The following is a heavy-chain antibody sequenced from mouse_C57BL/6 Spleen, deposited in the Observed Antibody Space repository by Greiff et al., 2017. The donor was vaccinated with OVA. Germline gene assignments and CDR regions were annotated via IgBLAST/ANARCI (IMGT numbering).Heavy chain of an antibody. CDR1: GFTFSDAW. CDR2: IRNKANNHAT. Sequence: EVQRVESGGGLVQPGGSMKLSCAASGFTFSDAWMDWVRQSPEKGLEWVAEIRNKANNHATYYAESVKGRFTISRDDSKSSVYLQMNSLRAEDTGIYYCTRRSDSNYDFDYWGQGTTLTVSS. CDR3: TRRSDSNYDFDY. J-gene: IGHJ2*01. D-gene: IGHD2-5*01. V-gene: IGHV6-6*01.